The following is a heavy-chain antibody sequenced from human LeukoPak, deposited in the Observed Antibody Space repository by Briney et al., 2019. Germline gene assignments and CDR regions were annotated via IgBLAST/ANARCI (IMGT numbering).Heavy chain of an antibody. CDR2: LNPKSGDT. Sequence: GASVKVSCKASGYTFTDYFYIHWVRQAPGQGLEWMGWLNPKSGDTNYAQKCQGRVTVTRDTSISTAYMELSRLRSDDTAVYYCARPSSTDYVWGQGTQVTVSS. D-gene: IGHD2-2*01. J-gene: IGHJ4*02. V-gene: IGHV1-2*02. CDR3: ARPSSTDYV. CDR1: GYTFTDYFY.